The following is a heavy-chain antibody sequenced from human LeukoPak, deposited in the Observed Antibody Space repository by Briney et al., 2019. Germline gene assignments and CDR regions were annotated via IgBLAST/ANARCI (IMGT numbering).Heavy chain of an antibody. D-gene: IGHD3-10*01. CDR1: GFSFNNYA. V-gene: IGHV3-23*01. CDR3: AKGEFTGSMNRFDP. J-gene: IGHJ5*02. Sequence: GGSLRLSCVASGFSFNNYAMSWVRQAPGMGLEWVSSLGGSGINTYYADSVRGRFTISRDNSKNMLFLQMNGLRAEDTAVYFCAKGEFTGSMNRFDPWGQGTLVTVSS. CDR2: LGGSGINT.